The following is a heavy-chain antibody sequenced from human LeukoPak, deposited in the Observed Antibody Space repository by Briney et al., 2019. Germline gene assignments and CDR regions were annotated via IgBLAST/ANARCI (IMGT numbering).Heavy chain of an antibody. Sequence: GGSLRLSCAASGFTFSSYWMSWMRQAPGKGLEWVAGIGSDDNTHYAESVRGRFTISRDISKNTVSLQMSSLRAEDTAVYYCAKDILRWSFDSWGQGILVTVSS. J-gene: IGHJ4*02. V-gene: IGHV3-23*01. CDR1: GFTFSSYW. CDR2: IGSDDNT. CDR3: AKDILRWSFDS. D-gene: IGHD4-23*01.